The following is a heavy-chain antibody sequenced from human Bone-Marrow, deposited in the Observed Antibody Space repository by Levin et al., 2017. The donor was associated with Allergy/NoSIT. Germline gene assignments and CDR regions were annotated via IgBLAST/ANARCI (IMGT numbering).Heavy chain of an antibody. Sequence: GESLKISCAASGFTFANYAMNWVRQAPGKGLQWVSVISASGGPAFYSDAVQGRFTISRDNSKNILYLEMRSLRAEDTALYYCAKDAVGDYFDNSGSYFDYWGQGILVTVSS. CDR1: GFTFANYA. CDR3: AKDAVGDYFDNSGSYFDY. V-gene: IGHV3-23*01. CDR2: ISASGGPA. D-gene: IGHD3-22*01. J-gene: IGHJ4*02.